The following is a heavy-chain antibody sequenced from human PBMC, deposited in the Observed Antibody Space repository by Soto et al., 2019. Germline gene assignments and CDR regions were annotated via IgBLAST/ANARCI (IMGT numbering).Heavy chain of an antibody. J-gene: IGHJ5*02. CDR3: ARDLYCSSTSCQGWWFDP. V-gene: IGHV3-33*01. CDR1: GFTFGSYG. D-gene: IGHD2-2*01. CDR2: IWYDGSNK. Sequence: GGSLRLSWAASGFTFGSYGMHWVRQAPGKGLEWVAVIWYDGSNKYYADSVKGRFTISRDNSKNTLYLQMNSLRAEDTAVYYCARDLYCSSTSCQGWWFDPWGQGTLVTVSS.